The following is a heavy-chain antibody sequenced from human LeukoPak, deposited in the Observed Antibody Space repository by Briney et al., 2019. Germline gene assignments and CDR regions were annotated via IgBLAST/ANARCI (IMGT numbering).Heavy chain of an antibody. V-gene: IGHV4-34*01. Sequence: SETLSLTCAVYGGSFSGYYWTWIRQPPGKGLEWIGEINHSGSINYNPSLKSRVTISVDTSKNQFSLKLSSVTAADTAVYYCASPYYYDSSASPGADYWGQGTLATVSS. J-gene: IGHJ4*02. D-gene: IGHD3-22*01. CDR2: INHSGSI. CDR1: GGSFSGYY. CDR3: ASPYYYDSSASPGADY.